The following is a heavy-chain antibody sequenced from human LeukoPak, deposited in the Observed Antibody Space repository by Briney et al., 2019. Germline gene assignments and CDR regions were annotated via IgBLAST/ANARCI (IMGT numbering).Heavy chain of an antibody. Sequence: ASVKVSCKASGYTFTSYDIDWVRQATGQGLEWMGWMNPNSCNTGYAPKFQGRVTMTRNTSISTAYMELSSLRSEDTAVYYCARATIRYDSSGYYFDYWGQGILVTVSS. V-gene: IGHV1-8*01. D-gene: IGHD3-22*01. CDR1: GYTFTSYD. CDR2: MNPNSCNT. CDR3: ARATIRYDSSGYYFDY. J-gene: IGHJ4*02.